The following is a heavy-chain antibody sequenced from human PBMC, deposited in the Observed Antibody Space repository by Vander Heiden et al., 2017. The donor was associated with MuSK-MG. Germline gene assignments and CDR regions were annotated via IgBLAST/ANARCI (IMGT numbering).Heavy chain of an antibody. V-gene: IGHV4-59*01. CDR3: ARDTSGAFDY. CDR1: GGSISSYY. Sequence: QVQLQESGPGLVKPSETLSLTCTVPGGSISSYYWSWIRQPPGKGLEWIGYIYYSGSTNYNPSLKSRVTISVDTSKNQFSLKLSSVTAADTAVYDCARDTSGAFDYWGQGTLVTVSS. J-gene: IGHJ4*02. CDR2: IYYSGST.